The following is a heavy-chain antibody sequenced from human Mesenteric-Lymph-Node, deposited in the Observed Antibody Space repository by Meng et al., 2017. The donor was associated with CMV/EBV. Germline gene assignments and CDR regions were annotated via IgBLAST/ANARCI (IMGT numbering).Heavy chain of an antibody. J-gene: IGHJ4*02. Sequence: LNFAVSVGSIGHWCDSGRQPPGKGLEWCVEMSPGGPANYNPSLTSRVTVSIDKSGNPFFLNLNSVTAADTAMYFCATRGYHYVDHYWGQGILVTVSS. CDR3: ATRGYHYVDHY. D-gene: IGHD4-17*01. CDR2: MSPGGPA. CDR1: VGSIGHW. V-gene: IGHV4-4*01.